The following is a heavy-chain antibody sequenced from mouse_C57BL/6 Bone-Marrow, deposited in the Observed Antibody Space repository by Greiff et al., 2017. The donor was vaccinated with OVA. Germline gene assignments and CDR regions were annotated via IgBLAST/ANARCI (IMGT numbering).Heavy chain of an antibody. J-gene: IGHJ3*01. CDR2: IYPSDSET. CDR3: ARTRITTVVAPFAY. CDR1: GYTFTSYW. D-gene: IGHD1-1*01. Sequence: QVQLQQPGAELVRPGSSVKLSCKASGYTFTSYWMDWVKQRPGQGLEWIGNIYPSDSETHYNQKFKDKATLTVDTSSSTAYMELHSLTSEDSAVYFCARTRITTVVAPFAYWGQGTLVTVSA. V-gene: IGHV1-61*01.